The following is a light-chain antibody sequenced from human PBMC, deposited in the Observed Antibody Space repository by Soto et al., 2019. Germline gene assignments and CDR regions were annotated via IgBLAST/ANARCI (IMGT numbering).Light chain of an antibody. CDR2: GAS. CDR1: QDIRND. V-gene: IGKV1-6*01. Sequence: AIQMTQSPSSLSASVGDSVTVTCRASQDIRNDLGWYQQKPGKAPKLLIYGASNLQSGVPSRFSGSGSGTDFTLTISSLQAEDFATYYCLQDYNSPATFGQGTKVEIK. CDR3: LQDYNSPAT. J-gene: IGKJ1*01.